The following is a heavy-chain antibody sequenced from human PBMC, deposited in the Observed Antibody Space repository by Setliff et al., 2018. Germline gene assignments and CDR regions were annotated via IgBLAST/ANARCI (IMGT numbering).Heavy chain of an antibody. Sequence: SETLSLTCTVSGGSISSGDYYWGWIRQPPGKGLEWIGEINHYGSTKYKSSLKSRVTLSIDTSKNQFSLKLSSVTAADAALYYCAASRAYTGAVEEWFLPKTFDFWGQGSPVTVSS. CDR3: AASRAYTGAVEEWFLPKTFDF. CDR1: GGSISSGDYY. D-gene: IGHD3-10*01. V-gene: IGHV4-39*07. CDR2: INHYGST. J-gene: IGHJ4*02.